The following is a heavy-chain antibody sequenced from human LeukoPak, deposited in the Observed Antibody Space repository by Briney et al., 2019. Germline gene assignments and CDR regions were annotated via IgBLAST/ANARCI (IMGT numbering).Heavy chain of an antibody. J-gene: IGHJ6*02. Sequence: SETLSLTCTVCGGSITDFYCNWIRQPPGKGLEWIGYISYSGNTNWNPSLKGRVTLSVDTSKSQFSLKLNSVTAADTAVYYCARPDYYGLDVSGQGKTVTVSS. V-gene: IGHV4-59*08. CDR3: ARPDYYGLDV. CDR2: ISYSGNT. CDR1: GGSITDFY.